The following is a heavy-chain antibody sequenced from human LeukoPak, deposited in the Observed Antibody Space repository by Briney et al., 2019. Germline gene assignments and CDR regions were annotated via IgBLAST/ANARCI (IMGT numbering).Heavy chain of an antibody. Sequence: GGSLRLSCAASEFSVGSNYMTWVRQAPGKGLEWVANIKQDGSEKYYVDSVKGRFTISRDNAKNSLYLQMHSLRAEDTAVYYCAKGISPMISLLYFDYWGQGTLVTVSS. CDR3: AKGISPMISLLYFDY. CDR1: EFSVGSNY. D-gene: IGHD3-22*01. J-gene: IGHJ4*02. V-gene: IGHV3-7*03. CDR2: IKQDGSEK.